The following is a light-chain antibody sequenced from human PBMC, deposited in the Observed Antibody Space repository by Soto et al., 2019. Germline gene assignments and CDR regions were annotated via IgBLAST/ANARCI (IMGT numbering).Light chain of an antibody. Sequence: EIVLTQSPATLSLSPGERATLSCRASQSVSSYLAWYQQKPGQAPRLLIYDASNRATGIPARFSGSGSGTDFTLTISCLEPEDFAVYYCQQRSNWPRGITFGGGTKVEIK. J-gene: IGKJ4*01. CDR3: QQRSNWPRGIT. CDR2: DAS. CDR1: QSVSSY. V-gene: IGKV3-11*01.